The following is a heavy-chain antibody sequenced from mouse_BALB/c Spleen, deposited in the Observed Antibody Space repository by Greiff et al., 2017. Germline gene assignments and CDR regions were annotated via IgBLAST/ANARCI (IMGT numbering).Heavy chain of an antibody. D-gene: IGHD2-14*01. CDR3: ARGRYDKGDAMDY. Sequence: EVKLMESGGGLVQPGGSRKLSCAASGFTFSSFGMHWVRQAPEKGLEWVAYISSGSSTIYYADTVKGRFTISRDNPKNTLFLQMTSLRSEDTAMYYCARGRYDKGDAMDYWGQGTSVTVSS. J-gene: IGHJ4*01. CDR1: GFTFSSFG. CDR2: ISSGSSTI. V-gene: IGHV5-17*02.